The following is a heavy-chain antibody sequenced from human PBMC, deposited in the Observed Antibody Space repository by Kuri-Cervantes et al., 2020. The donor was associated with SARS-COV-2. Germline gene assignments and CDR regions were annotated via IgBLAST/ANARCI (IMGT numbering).Heavy chain of an antibody. V-gene: IGHV3-11*04. D-gene: IGHD6-6*01. Sequence: GGSLRLSCAASGFTFSDCYMSWIRQAPGKGLEWVSYISSSGSTIYYADSVKGRFTISRDNAKNSLYLQMNSLRAEDTAVYYCAIGDSSSPHDAFDIWGQGTMVTVSS. J-gene: IGHJ3*02. CDR2: ISSSGSTI. CDR1: GFTFSDCY. CDR3: AIGDSSSPHDAFDI.